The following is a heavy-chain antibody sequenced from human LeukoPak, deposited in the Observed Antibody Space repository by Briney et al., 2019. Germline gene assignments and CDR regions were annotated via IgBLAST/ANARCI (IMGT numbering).Heavy chain of an antibody. D-gene: IGHD3-16*01. Sequence: ASVNVSCKASGYSFTSYALNWVRQAPGQGLEWMGWINTNTGNPTYAQGFTGRFVLSLDTSVTTAYLQISSLKAEDTAVYYCAREVVGDRGDAFDIWGQGTMVTVSS. V-gene: IGHV7-4-1*02. CDR1: GYSFTSYA. CDR2: INTNTGNP. J-gene: IGHJ3*02. CDR3: AREVVGDRGDAFDI.